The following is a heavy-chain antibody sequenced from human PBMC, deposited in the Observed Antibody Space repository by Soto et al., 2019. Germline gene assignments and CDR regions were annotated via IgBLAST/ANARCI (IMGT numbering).Heavy chain of an antibody. J-gene: IGHJ5*02. V-gene: IGHV4-59*08. CDR2: SYYSGST. D-gene: IGHD1-1*01. CDR3: ARRQNWNNLFDT. Sequence: SETLSLTCTVSGGSITNNYWSWIRQSPGKGLEWIGCSYYSGSTSYNPSLRSRVTISIDASKTQFSLRLRSVTAADTAVYYCARRQNWNNLFDTWGQGTLVTVSS. CDR1: GGSITNNY.